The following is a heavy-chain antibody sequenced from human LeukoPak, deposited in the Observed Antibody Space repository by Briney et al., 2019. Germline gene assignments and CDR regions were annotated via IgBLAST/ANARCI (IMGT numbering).Heavy chain of an antibody. V-gene: IGHV1-2*06. CDR2: INSNSGDK. CDR3: ARDYCSSTSCLFDY. Sequence: GASVKVSCKASGYTFTGYYMHWVRQAPGEGLEWMGRINSNSGDKNYAQKFQGRVTKTRDASISTAYMELSRLRSDDTAVYYCARDYCSSTSCLFDYWGQGTLVTVSS. D-gene: IGHD2-2*01. J-gene: IGHJ4*02. CDR1: GYTFTGYY.